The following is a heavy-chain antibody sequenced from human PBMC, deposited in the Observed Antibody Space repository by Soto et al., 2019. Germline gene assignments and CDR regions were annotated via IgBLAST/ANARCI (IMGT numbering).Heavy chain of an antibody. CDR3: AKAKGCSYFDY. CDR2: ISSSGGST. J-gene: IGHJ4*02. V-gene: IGHV3-23*01. Sequence: ARRLSCAASGFTFSINAISWVRQAPGKGLEWVSGISSSGGSTYYADSVKGRFTISRDNSKNMLYLQMNNLRAEDTAVYYCAKAKGCSYFDYWCQGPLFTFSS. CDR1: GFTFSINA.